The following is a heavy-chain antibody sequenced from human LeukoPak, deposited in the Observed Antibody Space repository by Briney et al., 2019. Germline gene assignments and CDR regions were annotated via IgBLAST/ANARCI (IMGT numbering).Heavy chain of an antibody. CDR2: INAGNGNT. D-gene: IGHD3-3*01. V-gene: IGHV1-3*01. CDR3: ARVRGAITIPPTYYYYYMDV. J-gene: IGHJ6*03. Sequence: GASVKVSCKASGYTFTSYAMHWVRQAPGQRLEWMGWINAGNGNTKYSQKFQGRVTITRDTSASTAYMELSSLRSEDTAVYYCARVRGAITIPPTYYYYYMDVWGKGTTVTVSS. CDR1: GYTFTSYA.